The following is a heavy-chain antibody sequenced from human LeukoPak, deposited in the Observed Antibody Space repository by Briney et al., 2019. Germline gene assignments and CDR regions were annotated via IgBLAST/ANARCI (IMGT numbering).Heavy chain of an antibody. CDR2: IIPILGIA. V-gene: IGHV1-69*04. CDR1: GVTFSSYA. Sequence: SVKVSCKASGVTFSSYAISWVRQAPGQRLEWMGRIIPILGIANYAQKFQGRVTITEDKSTSTAYMELSRLRSEDTAVYYCARCTPPDYCSSTSCYVRYYYYGMDVWGQGTTVTVSS. J-gene: IGHJ6*02. D-gene: IGHD2-2*01. CDR3: ARCTPPDYCSSTSCYVRYYYYGMDV.